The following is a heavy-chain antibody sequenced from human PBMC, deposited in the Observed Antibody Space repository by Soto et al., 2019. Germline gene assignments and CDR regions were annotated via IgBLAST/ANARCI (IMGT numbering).Heavy chain of an antibody. CDR3: AKRGDGDPPDGYYYYYMDV. J-gene: IGHJ6*03. CDR1: GFTFSSYA. V-gene: IGHV3-23*01. Sequence: GGSLRLSCAASGFTFSSYAMNWVRQAPGKGLEWVSAIRGSGVSTYYADSVKGRFTISRDNSKNTLYLQMNSLRPEDTAVYYCAKRGDGDPPDGYYYYYMDVWGKGTTVTVSS. CDR2: IRGSGVST. D-gene: IGHD4-17*01.